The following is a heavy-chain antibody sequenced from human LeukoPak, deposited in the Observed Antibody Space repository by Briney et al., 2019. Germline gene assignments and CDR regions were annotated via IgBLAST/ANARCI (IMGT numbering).Heavy chain of an antibody. V-gene: IGHV4-34*01. Sequence: SETLSLTCAVYGGSFSGYYWSWIRQPPGKGLEWIGEINHSGSTNYNPSLKSRVTISVDTSKNQFSLKQSSVTAADTAVYYCARGVGGWYPFDYWGQGTLVTVSS. CDR1: GGSFSGYY. CDR3: ARGVGGWYPFDY. J-gene: IGHJ4*02. CDR2: INHSGST. D-gene: IGHD6-19*01.